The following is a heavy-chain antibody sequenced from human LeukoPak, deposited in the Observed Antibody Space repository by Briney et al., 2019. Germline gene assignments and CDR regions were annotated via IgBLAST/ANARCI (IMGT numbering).Heavy chain of an antibody. CDR1: GFTFSSYA. J-gene: IGHJ4*02. Sequence: GGSQRLSCAASGFTFSSYAMHWVRQAPGKGLEWVAVISYDGSNKYYADSVKSRFTISRDNSKNTLYLQMNSLRAEDTAVYYCARDRSGTLDYWGQGTLVTVSS. CDR3: ARDRSGTLDY. V-gene: IGHV3-30-3*01. CDR2: ISYDGSNK. D-gene: IGHD2/OR15-2a*01.